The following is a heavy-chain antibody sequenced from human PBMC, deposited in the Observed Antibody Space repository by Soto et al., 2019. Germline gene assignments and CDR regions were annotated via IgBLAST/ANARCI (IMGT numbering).Heavy chain of an antibody. CDR2: IYRTGST. J-gene: IGHJ4*02. CDR1: GGSFTSNNW. D-gene: IGHD1-7*01. CDR3: ASRDPGTSVDY. V-gene: IGHV4-4*02. Sequence: TLSLTCGVAGGSFTSNNWWTWVRQPPGQGLEWIGEIYRTGSTNYNPSLKSRVTISLDKSENQFSLKVTSLTAADTAVYYCASRDPGTSVDYWGQGTLVTVSS.